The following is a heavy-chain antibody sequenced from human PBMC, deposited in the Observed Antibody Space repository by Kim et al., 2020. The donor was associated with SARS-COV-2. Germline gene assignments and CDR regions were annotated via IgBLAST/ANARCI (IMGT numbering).Heavy chain of an antibody. V-gene: IGHV4-31*03. Sequence: SETLSLTCTVSGGSISSGGYYWSWIRQHPGKGLEWIGYIYYSGSTYYNPSLKSRVTISVDTSKNQFSLKLSSVTAADTAVYYCARARKDIVLVVYAMGAFVIWGQGTMVTVSS. D-gene: IGHD2-8*02. CDR2: IYYSGST. CDR3: ARARKDIVLVVYAMGAFVI. CDR1: GGSISSGGYY. J-gene: IGHJ3*02.